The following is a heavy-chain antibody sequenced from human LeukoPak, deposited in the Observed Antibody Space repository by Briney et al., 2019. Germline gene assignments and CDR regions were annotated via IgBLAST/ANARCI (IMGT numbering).Heavy chain of an antibody. D-gene: IGHD6-13*01. CDR3: ARGAAAAGNFQH. CDR2: IYYSGST. V-gene: IGHV4-59*01. CDR1: GGSISSYY. J-gene: IGHJ1*01. Sequence: SETLSLTCTVSGGSISSYYWSWIRQPPGKGLEWIGYIYYSGSTNYNPSLKSRVTISVDTSKNQFSLKLSSVTAADTAVYYCARGAAAAGNFQHWGQGTLVTVSS.